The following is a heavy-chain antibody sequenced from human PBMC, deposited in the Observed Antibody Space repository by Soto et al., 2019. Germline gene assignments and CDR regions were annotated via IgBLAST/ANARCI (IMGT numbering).Heavy chain of an antibody. CDR3: AKDSFSRNGIYDTFDV. Sequence: PGGSLRLSCVASEFIFSDYAMSWVRQAPGKGPERVSVIGGDGYKPEYADTVKGRFTVSRDNSKNMLYLQMDSLRVDDMAVYYCAKDSFSRNGIYDTFDVWGQGRMVTVSS. D-gene: IGHD3-3*02. J-gene: IGHJ3*01. CDR1: EFIFSDYA. V-gene: IGHV3-23*01. CDR2: IGGDGYKP.